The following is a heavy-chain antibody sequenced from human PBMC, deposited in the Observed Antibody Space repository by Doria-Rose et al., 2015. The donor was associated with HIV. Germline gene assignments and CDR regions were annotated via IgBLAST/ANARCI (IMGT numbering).Heavy chain of an antibody. V-gene: IGHV3-49*04. CDR3: TKSYNNFWSGSYYDY. Sequence: FADSAINWVRQAPVTGLEWLGFIRSKAYGGTTEYAASLKDRFTISRDDSNTIAYLHMNSLKTEDTAVYFCTKSYNNFWSGSYYDYGGPGKLVTGSS. CDR1: FADSA. CDR2: IRSKAYGGTT. J-gene: IGHJ4*02. D-gene: IGHD3-3*01.